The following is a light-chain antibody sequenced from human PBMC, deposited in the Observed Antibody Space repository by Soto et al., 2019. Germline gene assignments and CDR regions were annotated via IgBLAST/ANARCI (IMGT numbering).Light chain of an antibody. CDR2: SGD. Sequence: QSVLTQPPSASGTPGQGVSISCSGSSSSVGSNTVSWYQQLPGTAPKVLIYSGDQRPSGVPDRFSGSRSSSSASLAISGLQSGDESDYYCASWEDSLNGWVLGGGTKLTVL. J-gene: IGLJ3*02. CDR3: ASWEDSLNGWV. CDR1: SSSVGSNT. V-gene: IGLV1-44*01.